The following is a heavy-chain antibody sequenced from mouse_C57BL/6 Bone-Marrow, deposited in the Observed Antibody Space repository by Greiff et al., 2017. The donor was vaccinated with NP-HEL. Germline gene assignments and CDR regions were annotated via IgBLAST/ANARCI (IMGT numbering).Heavy chain of an antibody. Sequence: DVKLVESGPELVKPGASVKMSCKASGYTFTDYNMHWVKQSHGKSLEWIGYINPNNGGTSYNQKFKGKATLTVNKSSSTAYMELRSLTSEDSAVYYCASEGYYGSYYFDYWGQGTTLTVSS. J-gene: IGHJ2*01. V-gene: IGHV1-22*01. CDR1: GYTFTDYN. D-gene: IGHD1-1*01. CDR2: INPNNGGT. CDR3: ASEGYYGSYYFDY.